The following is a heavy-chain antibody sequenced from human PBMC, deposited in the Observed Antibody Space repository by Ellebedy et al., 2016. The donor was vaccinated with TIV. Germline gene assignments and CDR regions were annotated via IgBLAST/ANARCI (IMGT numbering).Heavy chain of an antibody. Sequence: SETLSLTXAVNGGSLSGYFWTWIRQPPGKGLEWIGEVSLGGDTNYSPSLKSRVTISLDTSKNQFSLNLKSVTAADTALYYCARIWFGDILSPEGDVWGRGTTVTVSS. CDR1: GGSLSGYF. J-gene: IGHJ6*02. CDR2: VSLGGDT. V-gene: IGHV4-34*01. CDR3: ARIWFGDILSPEGDV. D-gene: IGHD3-10*01.